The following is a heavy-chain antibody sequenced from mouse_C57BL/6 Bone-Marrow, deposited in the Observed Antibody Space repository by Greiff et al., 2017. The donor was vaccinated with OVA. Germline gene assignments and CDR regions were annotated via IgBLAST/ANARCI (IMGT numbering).Heavy chain of an antibody. D-gene: IGHD2-5*01. CDR3: ATYISNYTLYFDV. CDR1: GYTFTSYT. Sequence: QVQLQQSGAELARPGASVKMSCKASGYTFTSYTMHWVKQRPGQGLEWIGYINPSSGYTKYNQKFKDKATLTADKSSSTAYMQLSSLTSEDSAVYYCATYISNYTLYFDVWGTVTTVTVSS. J-gene: IGHJ1*03. CDR2: INPSSGYT. V-gene: IGHV1-4*01.